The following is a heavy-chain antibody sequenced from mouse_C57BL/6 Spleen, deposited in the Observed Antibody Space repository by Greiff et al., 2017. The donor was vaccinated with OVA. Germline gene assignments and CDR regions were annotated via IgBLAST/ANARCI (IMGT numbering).Heavy chain of an antibody. CDR3: AKQKEVEGRDSYYFDD. V-gene: IGHV2-9*01. J-gene: IGHJ2*01. CDR2: IWGGGST. D-gene: IGHD1-1*01. Sequence: QVMLVESGPGLVAPSQNLSITCTVSGVSLTSYGVDRVRQPPGKGLEWLGVIWGGGSTNYNSALMSRLSISKDNSKSQGFLKMNSLQTDETAIYYCAKQKEVEGRDSYYFDDWGQGTTLTVSS. CDR1: GVSLTSYG.